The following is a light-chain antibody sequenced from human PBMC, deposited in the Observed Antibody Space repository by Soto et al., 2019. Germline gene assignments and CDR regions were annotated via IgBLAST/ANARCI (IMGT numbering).Light chain of an antibody. CDR2: GAS. CDR1: QSVTNTY. V-gene: IGKV3-20*01. CDR3: QQYGDSPLT. J-gene: IGKJ3*01. Sequence: EIVLTQSPGTLSLSPGERATLSCRSSQSVTNTYVAWFQQKPGQAPRLLIYGASTRATGIPDRFSGSGSGTDFTLTISRLEAEDFAVYYCQQYGDSPLTFGPGTKVDIK.